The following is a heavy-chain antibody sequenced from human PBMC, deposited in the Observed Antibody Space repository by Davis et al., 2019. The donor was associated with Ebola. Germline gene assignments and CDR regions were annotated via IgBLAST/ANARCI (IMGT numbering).Heavy chain of an antibody. CDR3: ASGSATYYRVYAFDI. Sequence: GESLKISCAASGFTVSTNYMTWVRQAPGKGLEWVSVLYSGGSTYYADSVKGRFTISRDSSRNTVYLQMNSLRAEDTAVYYCASGSATYYRVYAFDIWGQGTMVTVSS. V-gene: IGHV3-66*02. CDR1: GFTVSTNY. D-gene: IGHD1-26*01. J-gene: IGHJ3*02. CDR2: LYSGGST.